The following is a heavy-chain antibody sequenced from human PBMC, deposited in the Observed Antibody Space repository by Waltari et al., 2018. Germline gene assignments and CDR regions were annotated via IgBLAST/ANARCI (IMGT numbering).Heavy chain of an antibody. D-gene: IGHD1-26*01. J-gene: IGHJ5*02. Sequence: QVQLVQSGAEVKEPGASVKVSCKAPGYIFTSYDINWVRQSAGQGIEWMGWLIPNSGNRGYSQKFQDRISMTTDASKKTAYMELPGLTSDDTAVYYCARGALPGKGAHWFDAWGQGTPVTVSS. CDR2: LIPNSGNR. V-gene: IGHV1-8*01. CDR1: GYIFTSYD. CDR3: ARGALPGKGAHWFDA.